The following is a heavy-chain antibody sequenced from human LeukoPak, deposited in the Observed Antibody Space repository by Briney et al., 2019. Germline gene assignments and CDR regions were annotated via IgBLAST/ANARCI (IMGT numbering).Heavy chain of an antibody. CDR1: GYTFTDYF. J-gene: IGHJ4*02. CDR2: IIPIFGTA. V-gene: IGHV1-69*05. CDR3: ARDLGGYYDSSGYSPYFDY. D-gene: IGHD3-22*01. Sequence: SVKVSCKASGYTFTDYFLHWVRQAPGQGLEWMGRIIPIFGTANYAQKFQGRVTITTDESTSTAYMELSSLRSEDTAVYYYARDLGGYYDSSGYSPYFDYWGQGTLVTVSS.